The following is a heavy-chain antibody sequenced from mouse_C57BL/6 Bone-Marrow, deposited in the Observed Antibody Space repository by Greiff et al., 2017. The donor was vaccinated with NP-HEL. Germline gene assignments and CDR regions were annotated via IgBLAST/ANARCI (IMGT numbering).Heavy chain of an antibody. CDR2: INPNNGGT. CDR3: ARLFPDY. Sequence: EVQLQQSGPELVKPGASVKISCKASGYTFTDYYMNWVKQSHGKSLEWIGDINPNNGGTSYNQKFKGKATLTVDKSSSTAYMQLSSLTSEDSAVYYCARLFPDYWGQGTTLTVSS. J-gene: IGHJ2*01. V-gene: IGHV1-26*01. CDR1: GYTFTDYY.